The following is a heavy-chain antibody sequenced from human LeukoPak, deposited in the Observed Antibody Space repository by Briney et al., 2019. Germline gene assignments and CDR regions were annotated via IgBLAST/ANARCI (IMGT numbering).Heavy chain of an antibody. D-gene: IGHD4-17*01. J-gene: IGHJ6*03. V-gene: IGHV4-34*01. Sequence: SETLSLTCAVYGGSFSGYYWSWIRQPPGKGLEWIGEINHSGSTNYNPSLKSRVTISVDTSKNHFSLKLSSVTAADTAVYYCARGYGDYVRYYMDVWGKGTTVTVSS. CDR2: INHSGST. CDR3: ARGYGDYVRYYMDV. CDR1: GGSFSGYY.